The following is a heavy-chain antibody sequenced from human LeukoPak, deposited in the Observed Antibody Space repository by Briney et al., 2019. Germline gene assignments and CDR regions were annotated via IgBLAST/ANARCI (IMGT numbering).Heavy chain of an antibody. CDR2: IKQDGSEK. Sequence: GGSLRLSCAASGFTFSSYWMSWVRQAPGKGLEWVANIKQDGSEKYYVDSVKGRFTISRDNAKNSLYLQMNSLRAEDTAVYYCARDSPSFDFWSGYYDAFDIWGQGTMVTVPS. CDR1: GFTFSSYW. D-gene: IGHD3-3*01. CDR3: ARDSPSFDFWSGYYDAFDI. V-gene: IGHV3-7*01. J-gene: IGHJ3*02.